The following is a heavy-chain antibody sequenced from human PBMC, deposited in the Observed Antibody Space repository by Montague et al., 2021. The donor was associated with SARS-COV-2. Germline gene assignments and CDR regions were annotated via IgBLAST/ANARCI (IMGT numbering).Heavy chain of an antibody. CDR3: VRDFYDTSDYFQGSFDV. V-gene: IGHV4-59*02. J-gene: IGHJ3*01. CDR2: IYHTGST. CDR1: GVSVNNYY. D-gene: IGHD3-22*01. Sequence: SETLSLTCSVSGVSVNNYYWAWTRQTPEKGLEWIGYIYHTGSTNYNSYLRNRITITIETSANQFSLKLRSVTPADTAVYYCVRDFYDTSDYFQGSFDVWGHGTVVSVSS.